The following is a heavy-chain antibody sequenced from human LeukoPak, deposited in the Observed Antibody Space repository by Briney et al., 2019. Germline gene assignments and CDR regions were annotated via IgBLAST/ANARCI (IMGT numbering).Heavy chain of an antibody. CDR1: GFTFSNAW. Sequence: GSLRLSCAASGFTFSNAWMSWVRQPPGKGLEWIGEIYHCGTTSYNPSLKSRVTISIDKSNNQFSLKLSSVTAADTAVYYCARGAGCSGGSCFFNWFDPWGQGTLVTVSS. D-gene: IGHD2-15*01. V-gene: IGHV4-4*02. J-gene: IGHJ5*02. CDR3: ARGAGCSGGSCFFNWFDP. CDR2: IYHCGTT.